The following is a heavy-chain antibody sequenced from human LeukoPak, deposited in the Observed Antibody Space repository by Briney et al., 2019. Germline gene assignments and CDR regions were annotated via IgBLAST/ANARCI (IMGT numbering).Heavy chain of an antibody. CDR2: FDPEDGET. CDR1: GYTLTELS. J-gene: IGHJ4*02. V-gene: IGHV1-24*01. D-gene: IGHD3-22*01. Sequence: ASVKVSCKVSGYTLTELSMHWVRQAPGKGLEWMGGFDPEDGETIYAQKFQGRVTMTEDTSTDTAYMELSSLRSEDTAVYYCATAGIYDSSGYPYFDYWGQGTLVTVSS. CDR3: ATAGIYDSSGYPYFDY.